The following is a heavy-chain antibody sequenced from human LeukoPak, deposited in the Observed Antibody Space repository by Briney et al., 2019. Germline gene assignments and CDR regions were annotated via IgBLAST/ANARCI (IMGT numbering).Heavy chain of an antibody. Sequence: GGSLRLSCAASGFALSSYWMHWVRHAPGKGQLWVSRINSDGTDTTYADSVKGRFTVSRDNAKNTLYLQMNSLRAEDSAVYYCARATGRNAAFQIWGQGTVVTVSS. D-gene: IGHD2-8*01. CDR3: ARATGRNAAFQI. V-gene: IGHV3-74*01. CDR2: INSDGTDT. J-gene: IGHJ3*02. CDR1: GFALSSYW.